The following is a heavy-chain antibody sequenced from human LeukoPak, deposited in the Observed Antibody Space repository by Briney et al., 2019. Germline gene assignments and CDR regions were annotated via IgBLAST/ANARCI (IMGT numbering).Heavy chain of an antibody. D-gene: IGHD4-17*01. Sequence: GGSLRLSCAASGFTFSSYWMHWVRQAPGKGLMWVSRINIGVSDTLYADSVKGRFTISRDNAKNTLYLQMNSLRAEDTAVYYCARGMATVTGPFDSWGQGILVTVST. J-gene: IGHJ4*02. V-gene: IGHV3-74*01. CDR3: ARGMATVTGPFDS. CDR1: GFTFSSYW. CDR2: INIGVSDT.